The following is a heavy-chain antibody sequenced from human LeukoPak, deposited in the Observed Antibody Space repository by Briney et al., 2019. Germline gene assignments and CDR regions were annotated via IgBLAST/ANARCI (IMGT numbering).Heavy chain of an antibody. CDR2: INPNSGGT. Sequence: GASVKVSCKASGYTFTGYYMHWVRQAPGQGLEWMGWINPNSGGTNYAQKFQGWVTMTRDTSISTAYMELSRLRSDDTAVYYCARANYDILTGLLDYWGQGTLVTVSS. V-gene: IGHV1-2*04. D-gene: IGHD3-9*01. CDR3: ARANYDILTGLLDY. J-gene: IGHJ4*02. CDR1: GYTFTGYY.